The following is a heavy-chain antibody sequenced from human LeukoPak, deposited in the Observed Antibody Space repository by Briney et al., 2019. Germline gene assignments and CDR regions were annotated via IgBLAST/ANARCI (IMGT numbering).Heavy chain of an antibody. J-gene: IGHJ4*02. CDR1: GSTFSNFG. V-gene: IGHV3-30*02. CDR2: IRYDGSIK. D-gene: IGHD3-10*01. CDR3: AKEQSRWFGKLAFDS. Sequence: PGGSLRLSCIASGSTFSNFGMHWVRQAPGKGLEWVAFIRYDGSIKYYADSVKGRFTISRDKSKNTVFMLMNSLRPEDTAVYYCAKEQSRWFGKLAFDSWGQGTLVTASS.